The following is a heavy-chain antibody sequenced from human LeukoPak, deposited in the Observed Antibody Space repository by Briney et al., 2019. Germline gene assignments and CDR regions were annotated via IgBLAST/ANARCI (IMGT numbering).Heavy chain of an antibody. Sequence: PGGSLRLSCAAGGFTFSNYEMNWVRQAPGKGLEWISYISSSGGNIHYADSLKGRFTISRDDAKNSLYLQMNSLRAEDTAVYYCARAFLVRGVVIDYWGQGTLVTVSS. V-gene: IGHV3-48*03. CDR1: GFTFSNYE. CDR2: ISSSGGNI. J-gene: IGHJ4*02. CDR3: ARAFLVRGVVIDY. D-gene: IGHD3-10*01.